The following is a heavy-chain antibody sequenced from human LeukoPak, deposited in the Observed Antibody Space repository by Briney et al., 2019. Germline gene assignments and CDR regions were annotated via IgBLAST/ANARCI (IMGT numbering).Heavy chain of an antibody. V-gene: IGHV3-23*01. D-gene: IGHD4-17*01. CDR3: AKDPNGDYFGAFDA. Sequence: GGSLRLSCSASGLTFSKYAVTWVRQAPGKHLEWISSIRGDGRGTNYADSMKGRFTISRDNSKNTVYLQINNLRADDTALYYCAKDPNGDYFGAFDAWGPGTMVTVSS. CDR1: GLTFSKYA. CDR2: IRGDGRGT. J-gene: IGHJ3*01.